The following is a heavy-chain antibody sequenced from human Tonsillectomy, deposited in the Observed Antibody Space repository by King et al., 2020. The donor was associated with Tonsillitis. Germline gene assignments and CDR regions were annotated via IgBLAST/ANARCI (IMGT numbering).Heavy chain of an antibody. D-gene: IGHD2-2*01. CDR3: ARVVPAAPRSFYYFGMDV. CDR2: MYNSGST. Sequence: VQLQESGPGLVKPSQTLSLTCTVSGGSVRSGGYCWNWIRQHPGKGLEWIGYMYNSGSTVYNPSLRSRVTMSVDTSKNQFSLKLSSVTAADTAVSYCARVVPAAPRSFYYFGMDVWGQGTTVTVSS. CDR1: GGSVRSGGYC. J-gene: IGHJ6*02. V-gene: IGHV4-31*03.